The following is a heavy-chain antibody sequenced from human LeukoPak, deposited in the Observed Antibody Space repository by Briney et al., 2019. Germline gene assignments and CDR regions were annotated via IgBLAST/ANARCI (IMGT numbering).Heavy chain of an antibody. J-gene: IGHJ3*02. CDR2: ICPRDSHT. CDR1: GYXXTTXC. CDR3: AXHLVPGLSSAFDI. V-gene: IGHV5-51*01. D-gene: IGHD3-10*01. Sequence: GESLKISCKGSGYXXTTXCIGWVRXXXGXXLEWMGVICPRDSHTRYSPSFQGQVTISADKSITTAYLQWSSLKASDTGMYYCAXHLVPGLSSAFDIWGQGTMVTVSS.